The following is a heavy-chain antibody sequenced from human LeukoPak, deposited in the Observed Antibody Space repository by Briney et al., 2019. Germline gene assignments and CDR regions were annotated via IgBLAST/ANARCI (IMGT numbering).Heavy chain of an antibody. CDR1: GGSFSGYY. J-gene: IGHJ5*02. D-gene: IGHD1-26*01. Sequence: SETLSLTCAVYGGSFSGYYWSWIRQPPGKGLEWIGEINHSGSTNYNPSLKSRVTISVDTSKNQFSLKLSSLTAADTAVYYCARGGVWARVGATKYNWFDPWGQGTLVTVSS. CDR2: INHSGST. V-gene: IGHV4-34*01. CDR3: ARGGVWARVGATKYNWFDP.